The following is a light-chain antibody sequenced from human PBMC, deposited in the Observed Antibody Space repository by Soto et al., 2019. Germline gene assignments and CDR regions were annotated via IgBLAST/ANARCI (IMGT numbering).Light chain of an antibody. CDR1: QSVSSY. Sequence: EIVLTQSPATLSLSPGERATLSCRSSQSVSSYLAWYQQKPGQAPRLLIYGASTRATGIPARFSGSGSGTDFTLTISSLEPEDFAVYYCQQRSNWPPSITFGQGTRLE. V-gene: IGKV3-11*01. CDR3: QQRSNWPPSIT. CDR2: GAS. J-gene: IGKJ5*01.